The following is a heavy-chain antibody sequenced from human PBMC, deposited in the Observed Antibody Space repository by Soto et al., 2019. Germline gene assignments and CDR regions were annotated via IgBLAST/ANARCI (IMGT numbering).Heavy chain of an antibody. J-gene: IGHJ5*02. Sequence: SEPLSLTCTVSGGSISSYYWSWIRQPPGKGLEWIGYIYYSGSTNYNPSLKSRVTISVDTSKNQFSLKLSSVTAADTAVYYCAREEVDGYNVYWFDPWGQGTLVTVSS. CDR3: AREEVDGYNVYWFDP. CDR1: GGSISSYY. V-gene: IGHV4-59*01. D-gene: IGHD5-12*01. CDR2: IYYSGST.